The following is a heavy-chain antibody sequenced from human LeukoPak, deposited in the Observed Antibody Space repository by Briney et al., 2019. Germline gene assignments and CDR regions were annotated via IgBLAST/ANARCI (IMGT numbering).Heavy chain of an antibody. CDR2: INHSGST. V-gene: IGHV4-34*01. CDR1: GGSFSGYY. CDR3: ATLGDSSSWYMYDAFDI. D-gene: IGHD6-13*01. Sequence: SETLSLTCAVYGGSFSGYYWSWIRQPPGKGLEWIGEINHSGSTNYNPSLKSRVTISVDTSKNQFSLKLSSVTAADTAVYYCATLGDSSSWYMYDAFDIWGQGTMATVSS. J-gene: IGHJ3*02.